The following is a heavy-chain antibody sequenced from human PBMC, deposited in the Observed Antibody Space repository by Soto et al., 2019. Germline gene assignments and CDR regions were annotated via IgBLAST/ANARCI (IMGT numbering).Heavy chain of an antibody. J-gene: IGHJ4*02. V-gene: IGHV3-23*01. CDR3: AKHPQYSSGWYFDY. CDR2: ISGSGSGT. D-gene: IGHD6-19*01. Sequence: GGSLRLSCVASGSTYNSAMTWVRQAPGKGLEWVSSISGSGSGTYYAESLKGRFTISRDKSRNTVSLQMTSLRVDDTAVYYCAKHPQYSSGWYFDYWGQGTLGTAPQ. CDR1: GSTYNSA.